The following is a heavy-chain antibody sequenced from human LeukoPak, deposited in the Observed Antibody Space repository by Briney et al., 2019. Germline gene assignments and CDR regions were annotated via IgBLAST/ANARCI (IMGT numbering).Heavy chain of an antibody. Sequence: ASVKVSCKASGGTFSSYAISWVRQAPGQGLEWMGRISPIFGTANYAQKFQGRVTITTDESTSTAYMELSSLRSEDTAVYYCARDYYDSRFRVYWGQGTLVTVSS. CDR1: GGTFSSYA. V-gene: IGHV1-69*05. CDR2: ISPIFGTA. D-gene: IGHD3-22*01. J-gene: IGHJ4*02. CDR3: ARDYYDSRFRVY.